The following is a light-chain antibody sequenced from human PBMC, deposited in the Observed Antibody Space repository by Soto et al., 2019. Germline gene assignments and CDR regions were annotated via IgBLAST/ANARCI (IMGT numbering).Light chain of an antibody. J-gene: IGKJ2*01. V-gene: IGKV1-5*03. CDR2: KAS. Sequence: DIQMTQSPSTLSASVGDRVTITCRASQSISSWLAWYQQKPGKAPKLLIYKASSLESGVPSRFSGSGSGTEFTLTISSLQPDDFATYYCHGGYTFGQGTKLEIK. CDR1: QSISSW. CDR3: HGGYT.